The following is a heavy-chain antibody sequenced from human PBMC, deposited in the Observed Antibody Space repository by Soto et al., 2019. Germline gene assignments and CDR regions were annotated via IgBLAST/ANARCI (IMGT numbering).Heavy chain of an antibody. J-gene: IGHJ5*02. CDR3: AKCSVGTVRTSGWCNWFDP. Sequence: EVRLLESGGGLAQPGWSRRLSCVASGFTFSSSAMNWVRQAPGKGLEWVSSIRVGGGDTFYADSVRGRFTVSRDISRNTLYLQMNSLRAEDTAIYYCAKCSVGTVRTSGWCNWFDPWGQGTLVTVSS. V-gene: IGHV3-23*01. D-gene: IGHD6-19*01. CDR2: IRVGGGDT. CDR1: GFTFSSSA.